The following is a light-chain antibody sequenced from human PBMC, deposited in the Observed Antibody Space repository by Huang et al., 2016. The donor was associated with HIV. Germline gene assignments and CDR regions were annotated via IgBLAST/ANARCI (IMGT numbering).Light chain of an antibody. Sequence: EIVLTQSPATLSLSPGERATLSCRASQSISNYLVWYQQQPGQAPRLLIYDASNRATGIPARFSGRGSGTDFTLTISSLEPEDSAIYYCQQRRTWQPVTFGQGTRLDI. CDR1: QSISNY. CDR2: DAS. J-gene: IGKJ5*01. CDR3: QQRRTWQPVT. V-gene: IGKV3-11*01.